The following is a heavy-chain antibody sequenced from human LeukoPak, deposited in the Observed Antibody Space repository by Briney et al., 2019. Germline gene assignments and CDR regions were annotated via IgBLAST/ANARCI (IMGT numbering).Heavy chain of an antibody. D-gene: IGHD6-6*01. CDR1: GYSFTSCW. V-gene: IGHV5-51*01. Sequence: PGESLKISCKGSGYSFTSCWIGWVRQMPGKGLEWMGIIYPGDSDTRYSPSFQGQVTISADKSISTAYLQWSSLKASDTAIYYCARLLVNSWTNYYFDYWGQGTLVTVSS. CDR2: IYPGDSDT. CDR3: ARLLVNSWTNYYFDY. J-gene: IGHJ4*02.